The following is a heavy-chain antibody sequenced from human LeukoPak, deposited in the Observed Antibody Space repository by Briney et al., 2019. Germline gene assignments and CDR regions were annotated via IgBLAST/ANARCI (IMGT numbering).Heavy chain of an antibody. J-gene: IGHJ6*03. V-gene: IGHV3-30*02. CDR1: GFNFSSYG. CDR2: IRYDGSNK. Sequence: GGSLRLSCAASGFNFSSYGMHWVRQAPGKGLEWVAFIRYDGSNKYYAESVKGRFTISRDNSKNTLYLQMSSLRAEDTAVYHCAKDGDVVVPSDYYYHMDVWGKGTTVTISS. CDR3: AKDGDVVVPSDYYYHMDV. D-gene: IGHD2-21*01.